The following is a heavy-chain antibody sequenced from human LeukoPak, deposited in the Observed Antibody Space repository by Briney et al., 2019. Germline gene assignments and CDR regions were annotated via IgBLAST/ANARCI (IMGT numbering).Heavy chain of an antibody. CDR1: GYPFSASG. D-gene: IGHD1-26*01. CDR2: VDANDGDT. Sequence: ASVKVSCKTSGYPFSASGLTWMRQSPGQRLEWMGWVDANDGDTSYAQNFQGRITMTTEAATRTAYMELRSLRSDDTAVYYCARGGADSNLLDFWGQGTLVTVSS. V-gene: IGHV1-18*01. CDR3: ARGGADSNLLDF. J-gene: IGHJ4*02.